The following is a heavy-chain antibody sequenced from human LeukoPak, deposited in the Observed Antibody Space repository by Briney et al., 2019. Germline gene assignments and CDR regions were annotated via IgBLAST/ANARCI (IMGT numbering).Heavy chain of an antibody. V-gene: IGHV1-18*01. D-gene: IGHD3-10*01. CDR1: GYTFTSYG. CDR2: ISAYNGNT. CDR3: ARDPSRFGESAFGWFDP. Sequence: ASVKVSCKASGYTFTSYGISWVRQAPGQGLEWMGWISAYNGNTNYAQKLQGRVTMTTDTSTSTAYMELRSLRSDDTAVYYCARDPSRFGESAFGWFDPWGQGTLVTVSS. J-gene: IGHJ5*02.